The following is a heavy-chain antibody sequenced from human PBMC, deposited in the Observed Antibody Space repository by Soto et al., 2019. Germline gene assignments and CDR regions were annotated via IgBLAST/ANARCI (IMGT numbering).Heavy chain of an antibody. D-gene: IGHD3-22*01. CDR2: IYWDDDK. CDR1: GFSLSTSGVG. V-gene: IGHV2-5*05. CDR3: AHRYDSSGYGEYFQH. J-gene: IGHJ1*01. Sequence: QITLKESGPTLVKPTQTLTLTCTFSGFSLSTSGVGVGWIRQPPGKALEWLALIYWDDDKRYGPSLKSRLTIIKDTSKNQVVLTMTNMDPVDTATYYCAHRYDSSGYGEYFQHWGQGTLVTVSS.